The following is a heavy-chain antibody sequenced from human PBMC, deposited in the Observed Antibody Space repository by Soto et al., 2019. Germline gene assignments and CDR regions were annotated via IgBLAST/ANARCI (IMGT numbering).Heavy chain of an antibody. V-gene: IGHV1-46*01. J-gene: IGHJ4*02. CDR1: GYTFTSYY. Sequence: QVQLVQSGAVVTKPGASVKVSCKASGYTFTSYYMHWLRQAPEQRLEYMGIINPNGGTTHYAQKSQGRVTMTRDTSTSTLYMKMSSLRSEDTAMYYCAAYTSGWPTPWNWGQGTLVTVSS. CDR2: INPNGGTT. D-gene: IGHD6-19*01. CDR3: AAYTSGWPTPWN.